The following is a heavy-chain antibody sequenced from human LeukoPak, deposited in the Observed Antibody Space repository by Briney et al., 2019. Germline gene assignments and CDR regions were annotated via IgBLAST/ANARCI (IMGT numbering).Heavy chain of an antibody. D-gene: IGHD6-6*01. J-gene: IGHJ4*02. Sequence: GASVKVSCKASGYTFTGYYMHWVRQAPGQGLEWMGWINPNSGGTNYAQRFQGRVTMTRDTSTSTVYMELSSLRSEDTAVYYCARDSSSSSFDYWGQGTLVTVSS. V-gene: IGHV1-2*02. CDR3: ARDSSSSSFDY. CDR2: INPNSGGT. CDR1: GYTFTGYY.